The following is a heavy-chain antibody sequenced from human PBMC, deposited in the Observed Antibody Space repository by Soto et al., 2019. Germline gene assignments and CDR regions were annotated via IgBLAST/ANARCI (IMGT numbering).Heavy chain of an antibody. J-gene: IGHJ4*02. D-gene: IGHD5-18*01. Sequence: QVQLVQSGAEVKKPGASVKVSCKASGYTFTSYYMHWVRQAPGQGLEWMGIINPSGGSTSYAQKFQGRVTMTRDTSTSTVYMELSSLRSEDTAVYYCARDLGGERGYSYGYDYWGQGTLVTVSS. CDR1: GYTFTSYY. CDR3: ARDLGGERGYSYGYDY. CDR2: INPSGGST. V-gene: IGHV1-46*01.